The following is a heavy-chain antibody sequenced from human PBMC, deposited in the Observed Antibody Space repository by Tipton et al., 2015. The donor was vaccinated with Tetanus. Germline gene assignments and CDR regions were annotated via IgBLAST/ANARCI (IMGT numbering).Heavy chain of an antibody. CDR3: ARLTGHSMDVVDYYYFGMDV. CDR1: GGSMNSYY. D-gene: IGHD2-21*01. CDR2: IYYTGST. Sequence: TLSLTCTVSGGSMNSYYWSWIRQPPGKGLEWIGYIYYTGSTNYNPSLKSGVTISLDTSKNQSSLKLTSVSAADTAVYYCARLTGHSMDVVDYYYFGMDVWGQGTKVTVSS. V-gene: IGHV4-59*07. J-gene: IGHJ6*02.